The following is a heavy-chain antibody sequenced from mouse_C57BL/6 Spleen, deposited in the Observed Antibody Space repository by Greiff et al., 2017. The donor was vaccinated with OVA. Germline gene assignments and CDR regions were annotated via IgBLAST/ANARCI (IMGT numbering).Heavy chain of an antibody. V-gene: IGHV5-16*01. D-gene: IGHD1-1*01. CDR1: GFTFSDYY. J-gene: IGHJ4*01. CDR3: ARVTTVVGYYAMDY. Sequence: EVQVVESEGGLVQPGSSMKLSCTASGFTFSDYYMAWVRQVPEKGLEWVANINYDGSSTYYLDSLKSRFIISRDNAKNILYLQMSSLKSEDTATYYCARVTTVVGYYAMDYWGQGTSVTVSS. CDR2: INYDGSST.